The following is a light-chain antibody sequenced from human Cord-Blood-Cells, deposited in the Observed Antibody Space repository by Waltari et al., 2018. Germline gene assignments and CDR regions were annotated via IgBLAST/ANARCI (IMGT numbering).Light chain of an antibody. CDR2: AAS. CDR3: QKYNSAPPNT. CDR1: QGISNY. Sequence: DIQMTQSPSSLSASVGDRVTITCRASQGISNYLAWYQQTPGKVPKLLIYAASTLQSGVPSRFSGSGSGTDFTLTISSLQPEDVATYYCQKYNSAPPNTFGQGTKLEIK. V-gene: IGKV1-27*01. J-gene: IGKJ2*01.